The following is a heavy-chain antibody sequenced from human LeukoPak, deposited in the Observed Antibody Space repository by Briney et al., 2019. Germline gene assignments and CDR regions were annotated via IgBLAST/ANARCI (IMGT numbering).Heavy chain of an antibody. CDR3: AREQVGSYYDY. J-gene: IGHJ4*02. V-gene: IGHV4-59*01. CDR2: IYYTGDT. D-gene: IGHD1-26*01. Sequence: SDTLSLTCTVSGDSISGYYWSWIRQPPGKGLEWIGVIYYTGDTNHNPTLKSRVTISLDMSKRQFFLNLSSVTAADTAVYYCAREQVGSYYDYWGQGVLVTVSS. CDR1: GDSISGYY.